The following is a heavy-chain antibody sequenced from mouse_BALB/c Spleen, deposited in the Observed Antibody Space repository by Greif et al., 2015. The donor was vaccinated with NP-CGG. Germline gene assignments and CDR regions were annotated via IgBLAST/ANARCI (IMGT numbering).Heavy chain of an antibody. CDR2: IWAGGST. D-gene: IGHD1-1*01. Sequence: VQLVESGPGLVAPSQSLSITCTVSGFSLTSYGVHWVRQPPGKGLEWLGVIWAGGSTNYNSALMSRLSISKDNSKSXVFLKMNSLQTDDTAMYYCAREAYGNAMDYWGQGTSVTVSS. J-gene: IGHJ4*01. CDR1: GFSLTSYG. V-gene: IGHV2-9*02. CDR3: AREAYGNAMDY.